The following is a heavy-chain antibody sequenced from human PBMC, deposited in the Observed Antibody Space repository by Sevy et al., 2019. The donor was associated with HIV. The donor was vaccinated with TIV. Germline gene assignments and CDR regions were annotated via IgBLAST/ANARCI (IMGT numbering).Heavy chain of an antibody. CDR1: GYTFSRSV. V-gene: IGHV1-18*04. J-gene: IGHJ4*02. CDR2: ISTYNGKT. CDR3: ARGRGIAVAGGGYYSDY. D-gene: IGHD6-19*01. Sequence: ASVKVSCMASGYTFSRSVITWVRQAPGQGLEWMGWISTYNGKTNYAQMFQDRVTMTTDTSTNTAYMELRSLRSDDTAIYFGARGRGIAVAGGGYYSDYWGQGSLVTVSS.